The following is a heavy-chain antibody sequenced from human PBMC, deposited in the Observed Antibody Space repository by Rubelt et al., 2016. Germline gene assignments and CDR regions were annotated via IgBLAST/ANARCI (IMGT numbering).Heavy chain of an antibody. CDR3: AGGSGWLSDQ. J-gene: IGHJ4*02. V-gene: IGHV3-30*04. Sequence: GFTFRSYAMHWVRQAPGKGLEWVGIISYDGSEKYFADSVKGRLTISRDNSKKSLYLQMNNLRAEDTAVYYCAGGSGWLSDQWGQGVLVTVSS. D-gene: IGHD3-22*01. CDR2: ISYDGSEK. CDR1: GFTFRSYA.